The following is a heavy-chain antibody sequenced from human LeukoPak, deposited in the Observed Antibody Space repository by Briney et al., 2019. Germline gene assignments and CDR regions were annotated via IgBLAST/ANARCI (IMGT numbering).Heavy chain of an antibody. D-gene: IGHD3-22*01. CDR3: AKSRNYYESSGFLDQ. Sequence: GASVKVSCKASGYTFIGYYMHWVRQAPGQGLEWMGRINPNSGGTSYAQKFQGRVTMTRDTSISTAYMELSGLRTDDTAVYYCAKSRNYYESSGFLDQWGQGTLVTVSS. J-gene: IGHJ4*02. V-gene: IGHV1-2*06. CDR1: GYTFIGYY. CDR2: INPNSGGT.